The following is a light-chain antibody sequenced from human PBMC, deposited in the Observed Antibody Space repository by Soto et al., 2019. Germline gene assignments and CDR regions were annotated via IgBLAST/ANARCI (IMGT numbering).Light chain of an antibody. J-gene: IGLJ1*01. CDR1: PNDIGAYDY. CDR2: GVR. CDR3: SSFTTSRLYV. V-gene: IGLV2-14*01. Sequence: QSVLTQPPSVSGSPGQSIAISCTGTPNDIGAYDYVSWYQQHPGKAPRLLIHGVRNRPPGISSRFSGSKSGLTASLTISGLQAEDEADYYCSSFTTSRLYVFGPGTKLTVL.